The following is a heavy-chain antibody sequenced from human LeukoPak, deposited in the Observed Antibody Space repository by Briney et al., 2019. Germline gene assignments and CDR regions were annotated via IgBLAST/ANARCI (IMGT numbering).Heavy chain of an antibody. CDR2: ISSSSSYI. Sequence: GGSLRLSCAASGFTFSSYSMNWVRQAPGKGLEWVSSISSSSSYIYYADSVKGRFTISRDNAKNSLYLQMNSLRAEDTAVYYCARDRGYDYVWGSHRYTDPFDYWGQGTLVTVSS. CDR1: GFTFSSYS. V-gene: IGHV3-21*01. J-gene: IGHJ4*02. CDR3: ARDRGYDYVWGSHRYTDPFDY. D-gene: IGHD3-16*02.